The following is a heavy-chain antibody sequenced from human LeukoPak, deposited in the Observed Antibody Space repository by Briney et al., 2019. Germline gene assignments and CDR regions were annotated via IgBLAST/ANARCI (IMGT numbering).Heavy chain of an antibody. CDR2: IYYSGST. Sequence: SETLSLTCTVSGGSISSSSYYWGWIRQPPGKELESIVSIYYSGSTYYNPSLNSRVTITVDTSKNQFSLKLNSVAAADTAVYYCARGAAAGYYYIDVWGKGTTVTVSS. CDR3: ARGAAAGYYYIDV. CDR1: GGSISSSSYY. D-gene: IGHD6-13*01. V-gene: IGHV4-39*07. J-gene: IGHJ6*03.